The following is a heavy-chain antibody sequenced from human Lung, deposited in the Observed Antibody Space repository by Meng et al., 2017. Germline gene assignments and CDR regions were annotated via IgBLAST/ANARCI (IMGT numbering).Heavy chain of an antibody. V-gene: IGHV2-5*02. D-gene: IGHD6-19*01. Sequence: QSPVKESAPTGVTPTHTLTPTCTFPGFSLSASGAGVGWIRQPPGKALAWLALIYWDADKRYSQSLKSRLAVNKDTSKNPVVLTMTNMDPVDTATYYYGHSPGNSGWSAEYFQHWGQGTLVTVSS. CDR1: GFSLSASGAG. CDR3: GHSPGNSGWSAEYFQH. CDR2: IYWDADK. J-gene: IGHJ1*01.